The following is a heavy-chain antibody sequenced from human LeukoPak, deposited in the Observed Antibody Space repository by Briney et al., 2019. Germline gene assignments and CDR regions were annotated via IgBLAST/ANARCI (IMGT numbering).Heavy chain of an antibody. CDR1: GGSFSGYY. CDR2: INHSGST. V-gene: IGHV4-34*01. CDR3: ARGLNQRWELPHLFDY. Sequence: SETLSLTCAVYGGSFSGYYWSWIRQPPGKGLEWIGEINHSGSTNYNPSLKSRVTISVDTSKNQFSLKLSSVTAADTAVYYCARGLNQRWELPHLFDYWGQGTLVTVSS. D-gene: IGHD2-15*01. J-gene: IGHJ4*02.